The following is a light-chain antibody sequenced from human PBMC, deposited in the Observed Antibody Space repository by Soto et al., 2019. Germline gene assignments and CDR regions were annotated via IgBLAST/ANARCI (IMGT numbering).Light chain of an antibody. J-gene: IGLJ2*01. CDR2: ENN. CDR1: SSNIGNNY. Sequence: QSVLTQPPSVSAAPGQKVTISCSGSSSNIGNNYVSWYQHLPGTAPKLLIYENNKRPSGIPDRFSGSKSGTSATLGITGLQTGDEADYHCGTWDSSLSAVVFGGGTKLTVL. CDR3: GTWDSSLSAVV. V-gene: IGLV1-51*02.